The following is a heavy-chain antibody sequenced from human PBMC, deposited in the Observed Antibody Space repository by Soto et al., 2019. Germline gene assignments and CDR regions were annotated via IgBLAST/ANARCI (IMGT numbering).Heavy chain of an antibody. CDR3: ARDIGATSDNWFDP. Sequence: SVKVSCKASGGTFSSYTISWVRQAPGQGLEWMGRIIPILGIANYAQKFQGRVTITADKSTSTAYMELSSLRSEDTAVYYCARDIGATSDNWFDPWGKGTLVTVPS. V-gene: IGHV1-69*04. J-gene: IGHJ5*02. CDR2: IIPILGIA. CDR1: GGTFSSYT. D-gene: IGHD5-12*01.